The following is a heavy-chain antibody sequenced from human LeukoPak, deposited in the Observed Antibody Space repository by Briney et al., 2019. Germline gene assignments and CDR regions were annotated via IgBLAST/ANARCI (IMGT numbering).Heavy chain of an antibody. D-gene: IGHD6-13*01. Sequence: SETLSLTCTVSGGSISVSGYYWTWIRQHPGKGLEWVGYIDNSGTTYYNPSLKSRVTISADTSKNQFSLRLSSVTAADTAVYYCARDQYISSFRYYGMDVWGQGTTVTVSS. J-gene: IGHJ6*02. CDR1: GGSISVSGYY. CDR3: ARDQYISSFRYYGMDV. V-gene: IGHV4-31*03. CDR2: IDNSGTT.